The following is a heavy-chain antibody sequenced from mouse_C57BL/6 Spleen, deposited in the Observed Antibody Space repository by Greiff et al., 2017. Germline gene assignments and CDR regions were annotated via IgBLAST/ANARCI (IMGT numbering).Heavy chain of an antibody. D-gene: IGHD2-4*01. Sequence: EVMLVESGGDLVKPGGSLKLSCAASGFTFSSYGMSWVRQPTDKRLEWVATISSGGSYTYYPDSVKGRFTISRNNAKNTLYLQMSILKSEDTAMYYCTRDYDSYAMDYWGQGTSVTVSS. CDR3: TRDYDSYAMDY. V-gene: IGHV5-6*01. CDR1: GFTFSSYG. CDR2: ISSGGSYT. J-gene: IGHJ4*01.